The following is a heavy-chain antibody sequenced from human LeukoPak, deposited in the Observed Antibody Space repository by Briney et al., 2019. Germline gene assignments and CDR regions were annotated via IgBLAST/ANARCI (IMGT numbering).Heavy chain of an antibody. J-gene: IGHJ4*02. Sequence: KPSETLSLTCTVSGGSISSSSYYWGWIRQPPGKGLEWIGSIYYSGSTYYNPSLKSRVTISVDTSKNQFSLKLSSVTAADTAVYYCAEVGAARWGQGTLVTVSS. CDR3: AEVGAAR. CDR2: IYYSGST. CDR1: GGSISSSSYY. V-gene: IGHV4-39*07. D-gene: IGHD1-26*01.